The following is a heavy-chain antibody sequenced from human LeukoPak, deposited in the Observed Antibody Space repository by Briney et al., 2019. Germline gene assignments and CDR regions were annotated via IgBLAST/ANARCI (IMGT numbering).Heavy chain of an antibody. J-gene: IGHJ4*02. Sequence: SETLSLTCTVSGGSISSGGYYWSWIRQHPGKGLEWIGYIYYSGSTYYSPSLKSRVTISVDTSKNQFSLKLSSVTAADTAVYYCTRLSPIYDSSGYPDYWGQGTLVTVSS. CDR3: TRLSPIYDSSGYPDY. D-gene: IGHD3-22*01. V-gene: IGHV4-31*03. CDR2: IYYSGST. CDR1: GGSISSGGYY.